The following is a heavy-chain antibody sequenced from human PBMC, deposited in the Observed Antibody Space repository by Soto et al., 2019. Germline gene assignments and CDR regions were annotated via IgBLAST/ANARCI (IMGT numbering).Heavy chain of an antibody. CDR3: TRDAALPYCSGGSCYSDSYYYYGMDV. CDR2: IRSKAYGGTT. Sequence: GGSLRLSCTASGFTFGDYAMSWVRQAPGKGLEWVGFIRSKAYGGTTEYAASVKGRFTISRDDSKSIAYLQMNSLKTEDTAVYYCTRDAALPYCSGGSCYSDSYYYYGMDVWGQGTTVXV. D-gene: IGHD2-15*01. V-gene: IGHV3-49*04. CDR1: GFTFGDYA. J-gene: IGHJ6*02.